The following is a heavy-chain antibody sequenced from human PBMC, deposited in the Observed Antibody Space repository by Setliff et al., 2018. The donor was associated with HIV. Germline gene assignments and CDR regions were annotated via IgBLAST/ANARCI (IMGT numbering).Heavy chain of an antibody. V-gene: IGHV3-7*03. J-gene: IGHJ3*02. D-gene: IGHD3-3*01. CDR2: IKQDGSEK. Sequence: PGGSLRLSCVAAGLTFNRYWMSWVRQAPGKGLEWVANIKQDGSEKYYVDSVKGRFTISRDNAKNSLYLQMNSLRAEDTAVYYCARDRGYFDFWSGYYTDDAFDIWGQGTMVTVSS. CDR1: GLTFNRYW. CDR3: ARDRGYFDFWSGYYTDDAFDI.